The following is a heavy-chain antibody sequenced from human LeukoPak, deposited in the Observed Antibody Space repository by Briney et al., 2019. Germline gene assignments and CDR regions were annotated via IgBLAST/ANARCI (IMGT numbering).Heavy chain of an antibody. CDR2: INHSGST. V-gene: IGHV4-4*02. CDR3: ARTGYSSSWYLLYYYGMDV. D-gene: IGHD6-13*01. J-gene: IGHJ6*02. Sequence: PSETLSLTCAVCCGSINNANWWSWVRQPPGKGLEWIGEINHSGSTNYNPSLKSRVTISVDTSKNQFSLKLSSVTAADTAVYYCARTGYSSSWYLLYYYGMDVWGQGTTVTVSS. CDR1: CGSINNANW.